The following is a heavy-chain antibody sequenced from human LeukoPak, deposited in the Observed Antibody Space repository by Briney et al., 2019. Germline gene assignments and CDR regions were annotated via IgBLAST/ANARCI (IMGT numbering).Heavy chain of an antibody. D-gene: IGHD3-22*01. CDR2: ISAYNGNT. J-gene: IGHJ5*02. CDR3: ARFGGKYPSIGYYDSSGYIIGFDP. V-gene: IGHV1-18*01. CDR1: GYTFTSYG. Sequence: ASVKVSCKASGYTFTSYGISWVRQAPGQGLEWMGWISAYNGNTNYAQKLQGRVTMTTDTSTSTAYMELRSLRSDDTAVYYCARFGGKYPSIGYYDSSGYIIGFDPWGQGTLVTVSS.